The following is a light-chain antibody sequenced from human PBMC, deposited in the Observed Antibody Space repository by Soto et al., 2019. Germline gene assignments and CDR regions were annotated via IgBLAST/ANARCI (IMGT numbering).Light chain of an antibody. J-gene: IGKJ1*01. CDR2: DAS. Sequence: AIQMTQSPYSLYASTGDRVTITCRASQAISSYLAWYQQQPADAPKLLIYDASALPRGVPSRFSGSGSGTKFTLPIASLQPDDFATDYCQQYETFSGTFGPGTKVDIK. CDR1: QAISSY. CDR3: QQYETFSGT. V-gene: IGKV1-8*01.